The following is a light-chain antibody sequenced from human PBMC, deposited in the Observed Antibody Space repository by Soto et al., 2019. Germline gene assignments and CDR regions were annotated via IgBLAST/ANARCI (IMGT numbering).Light chain of an antibody. J-gene: IGKJ3*01. CDR1: QSISNR. CDR2: TAS. CDR3: QQSYTIPIT. V-gene: IGKV1-39*01. Sequence: DIQMTQSPPSLSAYVGDRVTITCRASQSISNRLNWYQQQPGKAPNLLIYTASSLEGGIPSRFSGSGSATDFTLTINSLQPEDFEAYYCQQSYTIPITFGPGTTVDIK.